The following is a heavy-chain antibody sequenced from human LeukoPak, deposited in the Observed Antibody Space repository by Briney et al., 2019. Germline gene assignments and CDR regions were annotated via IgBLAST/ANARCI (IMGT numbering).Heavy chain of an antibody. V-gene: IGHV3-21*06. CDR1: GFTFSSYN. Sequence: GGSLRLSCAASGFTFSSYNMNWVRQAPGKGLEWVSSITSSSSYIYYADSVKGRFTISRDNAKNSLYLQMNSLRVEDTAVYYCVQGHSHTAMYFWGQGPLVTVSS. CDR3: VQGHSHTAMYF. CDR2: ITSSSSYI. D-gene: IGHD5-18*01. J-gene: IGHJ4*02.